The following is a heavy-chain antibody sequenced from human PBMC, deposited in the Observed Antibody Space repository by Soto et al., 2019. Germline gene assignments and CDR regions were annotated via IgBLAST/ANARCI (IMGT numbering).Heavy chain of an antibody. D-gene: IGHD3-10*01. J-gene: IGHJ4*02. V-gene: IGHV4-31*03. Sequence: QVQLQESGPGLVKPSQTLSLTCRVSGGSIGSPNFCWSWIRQHPGTGLEWLGYVYYNGTTYYNPSLKSRVSISVDTSKKLFSLKLSSVSAADTAVYFCVREPRLLIWFGARQDWGRGTLVTVSS. CDR1: GGSIGSPNFC. CDR2: VYYNGTT. CDR3: VREPRLLIWFGARQD.